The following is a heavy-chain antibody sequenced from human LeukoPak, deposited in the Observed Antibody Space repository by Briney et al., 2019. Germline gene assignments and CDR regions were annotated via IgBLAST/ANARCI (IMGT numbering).Heavy chain of an antibody. J-gene: IGHJ6*02. V-gene: IGHV1-46*01. D-gene: IGHD3-3*01. CDR2: INASGGST. CDR1: GYTFTSYY. Sequence: ASVKVSCKASGYTFTSYYIHWVRQAPGQGLEWMGIINASGGSTSYAQKFQGRVTVTRDTSTSTVYMELSSLRSKDTAVYYCAREGFPPKISDFWSGLGPYYYYGMDVWGQGTTVTVSS. CDR3: AREGFPPKISDFWSGLGPYYYYGMDV.